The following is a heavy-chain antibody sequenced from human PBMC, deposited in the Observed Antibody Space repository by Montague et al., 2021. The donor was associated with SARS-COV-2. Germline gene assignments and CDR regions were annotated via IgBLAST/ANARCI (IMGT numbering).Heavy chain of an antibody. D-gene: IGHD2-21*02. V-gene: IGHV4-61*01. CDR1: GGSVKGANRY. Sequence: SETLSLTCSVSGGSVKGANRYWTWIRQPPGEGLEWIGFIYSTGSTNYNPSLKSRVTISLDTSRNEFSLKLSSLTTADTAIYFCARVAATAMFDYFDPWGQGTLVTVSS. CDR3: ARVAATAMFDYFDP. CDR2: IYSTGST. J-gene: IGHJ5*02.